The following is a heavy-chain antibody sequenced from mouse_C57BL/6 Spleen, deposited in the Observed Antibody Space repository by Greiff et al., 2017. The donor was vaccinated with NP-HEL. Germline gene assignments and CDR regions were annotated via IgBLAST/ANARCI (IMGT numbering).Heavy chain of an antibody. D-gene: IGHD1-1*01. CDR3: ARVGSSSWFAY. V-gene: IGHV5-4*03. J-gene: IGHJ3*01. CDR1: GFTFSSYA. Sequence: EVMLVESGGGLVKPGGSLKLSCAASGFTFSSYAMSWVRQTPEKRLEWVATISDGGSYTYYPDNVKGRFTISRDNAKNNLYLQMSHLKSEDTAMYYCARVGSSSWFAYWGQGTLVTVSA. CDR2: ISDGGSYT.